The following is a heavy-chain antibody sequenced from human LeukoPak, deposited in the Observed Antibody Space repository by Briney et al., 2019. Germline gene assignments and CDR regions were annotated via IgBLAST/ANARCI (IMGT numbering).Heavy chain of an antibody. CDR2: IYSSGST. J-gene: IGHJ5*02. CDR3: APDRHGSGSAHSFDP. Sequence: SETLSLTCAVSGGSISSYYWSWIRQPPGKGLEWSGYIYSSGSTNYNPSLKSRVNISVDTSKNQFSLKLSFVTAADTAVYYCAPDRHGSGSAHSFDPWGQGALVTVSS. V-gene: IGHV4-59*01. D-gene: IGHD3-10*01. CDR1: GGSISSYY.